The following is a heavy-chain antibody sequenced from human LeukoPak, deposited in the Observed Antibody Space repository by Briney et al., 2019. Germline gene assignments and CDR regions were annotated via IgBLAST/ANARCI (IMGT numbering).Heavy chain of an antibody. CDR1: GYSFTSYW. J-gene: IGHJ4*02. CDR3: ARGRYCDSNSCQRFDS. CDR2: IYPGNSET. Sequence: GESLKISCKGSGYSFTSYWIGWVRQMPGKGLEWMGIIYPGNSETKYSPSVQGQVTISADNSITTAYLQWSSLKASDTAMYFCARGRYCDSNSCQRFDSWGQGTLVTVSS. D-gene: IGHD2-2*01. V-gene: IGHV5-51*01.